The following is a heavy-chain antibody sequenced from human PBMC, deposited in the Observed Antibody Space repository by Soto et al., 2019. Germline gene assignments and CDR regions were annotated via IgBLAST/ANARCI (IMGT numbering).Heavy chain of an antibody. J-gene: IGHJ3*01. CDR3: AREPPALKGDAYDF. V-gene: IGHV1-69*08. Sequence: QVQLVQSGAEVKKPGSSVNVSCKASGGTFSSYTISWVRQAPGQGLEWVGRIIPLLRIANYAQKFQGRVTITADRSSGTAYMDLSSLRSDDTAVYYCAREPPALKGDAYDFWGQGTTVIVSS. D-gene: IGHD3-16*01. CDR2: IIPLLRIA. CDR1: GGTFSSYT.